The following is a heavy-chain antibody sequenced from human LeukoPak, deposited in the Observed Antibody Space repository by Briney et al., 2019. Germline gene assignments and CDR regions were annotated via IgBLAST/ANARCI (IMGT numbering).Heavy chain of an antibody. CDR3: ARTMVRGGAFDY. D-gene: IGHD3-10*01. CDR2: ISSSGSTI. V-gene: IGHV3-48*03. J-gene: IGHJ4*02. Sequence: PGGSLRLSCAASGFTFSSYEMNWVRQAPGKGLEWVSYISSSGSTIYYADSVKGRFTISRDNAKNSLYPQMNSLRAEDTAVYYCARTMVRGGAFDYWGQGTLVTVSS. CDR1: GFTFSSYE.